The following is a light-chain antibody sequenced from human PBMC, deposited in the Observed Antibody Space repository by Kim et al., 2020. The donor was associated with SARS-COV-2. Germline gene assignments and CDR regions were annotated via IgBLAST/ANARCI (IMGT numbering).Light chain of an antibody. CDR1: QSVSSN. V-gene: IGKV3-15*01. CDR3: QQYNNWPYT. J-gene: IGKJ2*01. Sequence: PGERAPRSCRASQSVSSNLAWYQQKPGQAPRLLIYGASTRATGIPARFSGSGSGTEFALTISSLQSEDFAVYYCQQYNNWPYTFGQGTKLEIK. CDR2: GAS.